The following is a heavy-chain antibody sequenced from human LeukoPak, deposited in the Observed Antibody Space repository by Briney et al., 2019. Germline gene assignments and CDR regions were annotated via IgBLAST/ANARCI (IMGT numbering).Heavy chain of an antibody. J-gene: IGHJ4*02. V-gene: IGHV1-3*01. CDR3: ARPQIYSSGWYDYYFDY. D-gene: IGHD6-19*01. CDR2: INAGNGNT. CDR1: GYTFTSYA. Sequence: ASVKVSCKASGYTFTSYAMHWVRQAPGQRLEWMGWINAGNGNTKYSQKFQGRVTITRDTSASTAYMELSSLRSEDTAVYYCARPQIYSSGWYDYYFDYWGQGTLVTVSS.